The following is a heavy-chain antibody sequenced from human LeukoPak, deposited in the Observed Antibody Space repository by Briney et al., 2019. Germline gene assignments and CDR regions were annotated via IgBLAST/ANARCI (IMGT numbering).Heavy chain of an antibody. CDR3: ARDLVGATSPSAFDI. J-gene: IGHJ3*02. CDR2: INPSGGST. V-gene: IGHV1-46*01. D-gene: IGHD1-26*01. CDR1: GYTFTSYY. Sequence: ASVKVSCKASGYTFTSYYMHWVRQAPGQGLAWMGIINPSGGSTSYAQKFQGRVTMTRDTSTSTVYMELSSLRSEDTAVYYCARDLVGATSPSAFDIWGQGTMVTVSS.